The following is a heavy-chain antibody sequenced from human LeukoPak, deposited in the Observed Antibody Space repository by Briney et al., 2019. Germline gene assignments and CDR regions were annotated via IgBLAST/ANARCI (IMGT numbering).Heavy chain of an antibody. V-gene: IGHV1-24*01. J-gene: IGHJ4*02. CDR2: FDPEDGET. CDR3: ATGKYYYDSSGYYSYYYFDY. Sequence: ASVKVSCKVSGYTLTELSMHWVRQAPGKGLEWMGGFDPEDGETIYAQKFQGRVTMTEDTSTDTVYMELSSLRSEDTAVYYCATGKYYYDSSGYYSYYYFDYWGQGTLVTVSS. D-gene: IGHD3-22*01. CDR1: GYTLTELS.